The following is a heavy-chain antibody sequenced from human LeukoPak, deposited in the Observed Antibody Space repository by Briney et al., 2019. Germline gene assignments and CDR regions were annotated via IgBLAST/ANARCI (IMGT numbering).Heavy chain of an antibody. CDR1: GFTFSSYA. Sequence: GGSLRLSCAASGFTFSSYAMSWVRQAPGKGLEWVSAISGSGGSTYYADSVKGRFTISRDNSKNTLYLQMNSLRAEDTAVYYCAKDFPGGYYSEDAFGIWGQGTMVTVSS. V-gene: IGHV3-23*01. CDR2: ISGSGGST. J-gene: IGHJ3*02. CDR3: AKDFPGGYYSEDAFGI. D-gene: IGHD1-26*01.